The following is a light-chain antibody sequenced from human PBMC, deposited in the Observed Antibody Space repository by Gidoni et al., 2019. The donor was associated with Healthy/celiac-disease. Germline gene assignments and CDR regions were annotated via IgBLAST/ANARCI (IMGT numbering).Light chain of an antibody. J-gene: IGKJ4*02. CDR2: DAS. V-gene: IGKV3-11*01. CDR3: QQRSNWLLT. Sequence: EIVLTQSPATLSFSPGERATLSCRSSQSVSSYLAWYQQKPGQAPRLLIYDASNRSTGIPARFSGSGSGTDFTLTISSLEPEDFAVYYCQQRSNWLLTFGGXTKVEIK. CDR1: QSVSSY.